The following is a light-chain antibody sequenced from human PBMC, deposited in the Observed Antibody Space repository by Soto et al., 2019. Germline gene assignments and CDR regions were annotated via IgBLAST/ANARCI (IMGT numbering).Light chain of an antibody. CDR2: DAS. CDR1: QSVSSNH. V-gene: IGKV3-20*01. CDR3: QQYGASPAT. Sequence: EIVVTQSPFTLSLSPGERATLSCRASQSVSSNHLAWYQQKPGLAPRLLIYDASSRATGVPDRFSGGGSGTDFTLTISRLEPEDFAVYYCQQYGASPATFGQGTKVDI. J-gene: IGKJ1*01.